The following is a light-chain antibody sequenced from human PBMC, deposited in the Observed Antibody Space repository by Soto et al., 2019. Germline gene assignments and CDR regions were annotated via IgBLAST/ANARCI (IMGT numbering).Light chain of an antibody. CDR1: QSVSSSD. J-gene: IGKJ2*01. CDR2: GES. CDR3: QQYGGSPLYT. Sequence: EIVLTQSPGTLSLSPGDRATLSCRASQSVSSSDLAWYQQKPGQAPRLLIYGESTRATGIPDRFSGSGSETDFTLTISRLEPEDFAVYYCQQYGGSPLYTFGQGTKLEIK. V-gene: IGKV3-20*01.